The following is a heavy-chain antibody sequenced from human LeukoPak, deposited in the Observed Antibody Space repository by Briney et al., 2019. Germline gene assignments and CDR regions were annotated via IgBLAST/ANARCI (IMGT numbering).Heavy chain of an antibody. CDR2: ITTSGST. Sequence: GGTLRLSCAASGFTFSSYGMTWVRQAPGKGLEWVSAITTSGSTYYADSVKGRFTISRDNSKNTLYLQMNTLRAEDTAVYYCAKRIGYVDYWGQGTLVTVSS. CDR1: GFTFSSYG. J-gene: IGHJ4*02. V-gene: IGHV3-23*01. CDR3: AKRIGYVDY. D-gene: IGHD3-22*01.